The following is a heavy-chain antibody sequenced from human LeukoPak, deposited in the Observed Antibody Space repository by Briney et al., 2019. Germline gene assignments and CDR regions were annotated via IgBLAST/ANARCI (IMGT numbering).Heavy chain of an antibody. Sequence: PGGSLRLSCAASRFTFSNAWMNWVRQAPGKGLEWVGRIKSKADGETTDYAAPVKGRFTISRDASNNMVYLQMNSLKIEDTAVYYCAIDEPNYAPYDFDYWGQGTLVTVSS. CDR1: RFTFSNAW. CDR2: IKSKADGETT. J-gene: IGHJ4*02. CDR3: AIDEPNYAPYDFDY. D-gene: IGHD4/OR15-4a*01. V-gene: IGHV3-15*01.